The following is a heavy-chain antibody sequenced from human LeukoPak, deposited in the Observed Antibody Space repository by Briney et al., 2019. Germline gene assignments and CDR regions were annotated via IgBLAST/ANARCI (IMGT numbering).Heavy chain of an antibody. CDR1: GYSISRGYY. Sequence: SETLSLTCAVSGYSISRGYYWGWIRQPPGKGLEWIGSIYHSGSTYYNPSLKSRVTISVDTSKNQFSLKLRSVTAADTAVYYCARHLTQVLFDIWGQGTMVTVSS. V-gene: IGHV4-38-2*01. CDR2: IYHSGST. J-gene: IGHJ3*02. CDR3: ARHLTQVLFDI. D-gene: IGHD4/OR15-4a*01.